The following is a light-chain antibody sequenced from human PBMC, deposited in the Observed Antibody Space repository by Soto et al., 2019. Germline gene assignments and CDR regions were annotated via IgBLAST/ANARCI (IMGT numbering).Light chain of an antibody. V-gene: IGLV2-14*01. Sequence: QSVLTQPASVSGSPGQSITISCTGTSSDVGGYNYVSWYQQHPGKAPKLMIYEVSDRPSGVSNRFSGSKSGNTASLTISGLPAEDAADYYCSSYTITSTYVFGTGTKVTGL. J-gene: IGLJ1*01. CDR3: SSYTITSTYV. CDR1: SSDVGGYNY. CDR2: EVS.